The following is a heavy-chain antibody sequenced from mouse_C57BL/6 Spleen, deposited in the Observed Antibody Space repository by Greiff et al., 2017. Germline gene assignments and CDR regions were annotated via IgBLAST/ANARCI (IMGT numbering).Heavy chain of an antibody. CDR3: ARSGGSSYVDY. CDR1: GYAFSSYW. CDR2: IYPGDGDT. Sequence: QVQLQQSGAELVKPGASVKISCKASGYAFSSYWMNWVKQRPGKGLEWIGQIYPGDGDTNYNGEFKGKATLTADKSSSTAYMQLSSLTSEDSAVYFCARSGGSSYVDYWGQGTTLTVSS. J-gene: IGHJ2*01. V-gene: IGHV1-80*01. D-gene: IGHD1-1*01.